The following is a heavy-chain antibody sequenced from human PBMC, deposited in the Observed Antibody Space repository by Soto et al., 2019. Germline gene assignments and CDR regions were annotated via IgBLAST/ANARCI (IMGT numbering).Heavy chain of an antibody. D-gene: IGHD6-19*01. J-gene: IGHJ6*03. V-gene: IGHV4-59*08. CDR1: GGSISSYY. CDR2: IYYSGST. CDR3: ARRGSGEEWLDQYCYYRDFMYF. Sequence: PSETLSLTCTVSGGSISSYYWSWIRQPPGKGLEWIGYIYYSGSTNYNPSLKSRVTISVDTSKNQFSLKLSSVTAADTAVYYCARRGSGEEWLDQYCYYRDFMYFWAKGTTVTVSS.